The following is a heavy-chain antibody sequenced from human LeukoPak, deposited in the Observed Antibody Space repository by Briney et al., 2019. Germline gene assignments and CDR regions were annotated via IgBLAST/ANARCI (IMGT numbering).Heavy chain of an antibody. CDR3: ARDVTDWGPQYYYSTMDV. D-gene: IGHD7-27*01. J-gene: IGHJ6*02. CDR1: GYTITSFA. V-gene: IGHV1-18*01. Sequence: ASVKFSCKASGYTITSFAFSWVRQAPGQGLEWMGWIRVKDGNTNYPQKFQGRVTMTTDTSTSTAYMELRSLRSDDTAVYYCARDVTDWGPQYYYSTMDVWGLGTTVTVSS. CDR2: IRVKDGNT.